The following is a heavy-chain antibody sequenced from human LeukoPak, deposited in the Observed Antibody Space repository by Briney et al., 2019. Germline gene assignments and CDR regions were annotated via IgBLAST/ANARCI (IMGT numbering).Heavy chain of an antibody. Sequence: LPGGSLRPSCAASGFTFSAYGMHWVRQAPGKGLECVAILSNDGSDKYYADSVEGRFTTSRDNAMNILYLQMNSLTAEDTAVYYCARDSAPRALVLTASNWFESWGQGTLVTVSS. CDR2: LSNDGSDK. CDR3: ARDSAPRALVLTASNWFES. D-gene: IGHD2-21*02. J-gene: IGHJ5*01. CDR1: GFTFSAYG. V-gene: IGHV3-30*03.